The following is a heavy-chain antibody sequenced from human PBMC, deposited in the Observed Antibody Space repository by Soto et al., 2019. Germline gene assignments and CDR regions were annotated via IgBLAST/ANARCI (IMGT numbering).Heavy chain of an antibody. Sequence: QVQLVQSGAEVKKPGSSVKVSCKGSGGFNSYSISWVRQAPGQGPEWMGGIIPIFATPTYAQKFQGRVTITANKSTSTAYMELSRLTSEDTAVYYCARGGPVIIPAATNWFGPWGQGTLVSVSS. CDR2: IIPIFATP. CDR3: ARGGPVIIPAATNWFGP. V-gene: IGHV1-69*06. D-gene: IGHD2-2*01. J-gene: IGHJ5*02. CDR1: GGFNSYS.